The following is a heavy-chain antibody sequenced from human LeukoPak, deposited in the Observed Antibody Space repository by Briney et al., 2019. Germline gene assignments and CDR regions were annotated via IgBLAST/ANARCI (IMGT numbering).Heavy chain of an antibody. CDR2: IYHSGST. D-gene: IGHD2-21*01. V-gene: IGHV4-38-2*02. J-gene: IGHJ5*02. Sequence: SETLSLTCTVSGYSISSGYYWGWIRQPPGKGLEWIGSIYHSGSTYYNPSLKSRVTISVDTSKNQFSLKLSSVTAADTAVYYCARDLAYCGGDCYSWGQGTRVTVSS. CDR1: GYSISSGYY. CDR3: ARDLAYCGGDCYS.